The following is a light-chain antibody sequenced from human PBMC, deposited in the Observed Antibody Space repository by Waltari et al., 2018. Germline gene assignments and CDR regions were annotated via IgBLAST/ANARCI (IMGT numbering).Light chain of an antibody. J-gene: IGKJ3*01. CDR2: TAT. Sequence: IQMTQSPSSLSASVGDTVTITCRASQDISSYLNWFQQKQGKPPKLLIYTATTLQSGVPSRFSGIGSGTEFTLTISSLQPEAYADYYCLQHDTYPFTFGPGTKLDL. CDR1: QDISSY. CDR3: LQHDTYPFT. V-gene: IGKV1-6*01.